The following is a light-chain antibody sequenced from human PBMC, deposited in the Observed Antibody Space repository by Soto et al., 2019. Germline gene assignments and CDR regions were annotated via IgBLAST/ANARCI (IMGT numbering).Light chain of an antibody. V-gene: IGKV3-20*01. J-gene: IGKJ1*01. CDR3: QQYGRSPPT. CDR1: QSVSSTY. CDR2: GAS. Sequence: DIVLTQSQGTLSLSPGERATLSCLVSQSVSSTYLAWYQQKPGQAPRLLIYGASSRATGIPDRFSGSGSGTDFTLTISRLEPEDYAVYYCQQYGRSPPTFGQGTKVDIK.